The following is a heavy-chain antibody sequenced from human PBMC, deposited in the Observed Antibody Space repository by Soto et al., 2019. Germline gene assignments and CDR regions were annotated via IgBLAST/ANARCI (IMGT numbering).Heavy chain of an antibody. CDR2: ISHDGSKT. Sequence: GGSLRLSCAASGFTFSSYGIHWVRQAPGKGLEWVAVISHDGSKTNYADSVKGRFTISRDNSKDTVYLQMNSLRAEDTAVYYCAKDTYYYSSSGYRPGWGQGTLVTVSS. V-gene: IGHV3-30*18. CDR3: AKDTYYYSSSGYRPG. CDR1: GFTFSSYG. D-gene: IGHD3-22*01. J-gene: IGHJ4*02.